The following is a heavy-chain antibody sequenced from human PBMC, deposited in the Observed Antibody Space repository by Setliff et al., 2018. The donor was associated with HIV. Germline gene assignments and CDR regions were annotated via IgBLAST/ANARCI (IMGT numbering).Heavy chain of an antibody. CDR3: ARVGLPYDTNGYYYGRGYIDY. CDR2: IKQDGSEK. J-gene: IGHJ4*02. CDR1: GFTFSSYW. V-gene: IGHV3-7*03. D-gene: IGHD3-22*01. Sequence: PGGSLRLSCAASGFTFSSYWMSWVRQAPGKGLEWVANIKQDGSEKYYVDSVKGRFTISRDNAKNSLYLQMNSLRAEDTAVYYCARVGLPYDTNGYYYGRGYIDYWGQGTLVTVSS.